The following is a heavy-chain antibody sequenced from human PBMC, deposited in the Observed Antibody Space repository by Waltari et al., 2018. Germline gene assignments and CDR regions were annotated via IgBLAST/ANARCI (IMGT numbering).Heavy chain of an antibody. J-gene: IGHJ3*02. CDR3: ARESSGELELHHDAFDI. Sequence: QVQLQESGPGLVKPSETLSLTCTVSGGPISSYYWSWIRQPPGKGLAWIGYIYYSGSTNYNPSLKSRVTISVDTSKNQFSLKLSSVTAADTAVYYCARESSGELELHHDAFDIWGQGTMVTVSS. D-gene: IGHD1-7*01. CDR2: IYYSGST. V-gene: IGHV4-59*01. CDR1: GGPISSYY.